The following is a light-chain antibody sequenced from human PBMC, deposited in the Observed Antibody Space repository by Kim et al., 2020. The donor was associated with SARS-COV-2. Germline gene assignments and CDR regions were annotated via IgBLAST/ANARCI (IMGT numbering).Light chain of an antibody. Sequence: QSALTQPPSVSGSPGQSTTISCTGTKTDVGTYNLVSWYQQHPGKAPRLIIYEVNKRPSGVPDRFSGPKSGNTASLTISGLQAEDEGDYYCGSYAGSISYVLGTGTKVTV. V-gene: IGLV2-23*02. CDR3: GSYAGSISYV. CDR2: EVN. CDR1: KTDVGTYNL. J-gene: IGLJ1*01.